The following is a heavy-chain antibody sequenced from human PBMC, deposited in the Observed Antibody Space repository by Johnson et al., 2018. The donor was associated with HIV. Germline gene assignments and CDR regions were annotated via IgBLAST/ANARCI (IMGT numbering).Heavy chain of an antibody. V-gene: IGHV3-9*01. CDR1: GFTFDDYA. D-gene: IGHD3-10*01. Sequence: VQLVESGGGLVQPGRSLRLSCAASGFTFDDYAMHWVRQAPGKGLEWVSGISWNSGSIGYADSVKVRFTISRDNAKNSLYLQMNSLRAGDTAVYYCARSLLWFGESNAFDIWGQGTMVTVSS. CDR3: ARSLLWFGESNAFDI. CDR2: ISWNSGSI. J-gene: IGHJ3*02.